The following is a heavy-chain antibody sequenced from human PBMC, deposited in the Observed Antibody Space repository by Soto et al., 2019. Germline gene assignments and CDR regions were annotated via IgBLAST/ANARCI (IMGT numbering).Heavy chain of an antibody. Sequence: PGESLKISCKGSGYSFTSYWIGWVRQMPGKGLEWMGIIYPGDSDTRYSPSFQGQVTISADKSISTAYLQWSSLKASDTATYYCARRSIGARRGYYYYYLDVWGKGTTVTVSS. CDR2: IYPGDSDT. CDR1: GYSFTSYW. CDR3: ARRSIGARRGYYYYYLDV. V-gene: IGHV5-51*01. D-gene: IGHD6-6*01. J-gene: IGHJ6*03.